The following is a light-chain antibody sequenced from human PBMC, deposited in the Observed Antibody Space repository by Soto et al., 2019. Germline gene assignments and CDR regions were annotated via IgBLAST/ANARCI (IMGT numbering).Light chain of an antibody. J-gene: IGLJ1*01. CDR2: EVS. Sequence: SALTQPPSASGSPGQSVTISCTGTSSDVGGYNYVSWYQQHPGKVPKLMIYEVSKRPSGVPDRFSGSKSGNTASLTVSGLQAEDEADYYCSSYAGSTLYVFGTGTKVTVL. V-gene: IGLV2-8*01. CDR3: SSYAGSTLYV. CDR1: SSDVGGYNY.